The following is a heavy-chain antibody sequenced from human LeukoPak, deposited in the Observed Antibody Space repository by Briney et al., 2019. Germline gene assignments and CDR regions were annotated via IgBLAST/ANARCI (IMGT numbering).Heavy chain of an antibody. CDR1: GFTFDDYA. J-gene: IGHJ4*02. D-gene: IGHD6-13*01. V-gene: IGHV3-9*01. CDR3: ARSPPHSSSPFDY. Sequence: SGRSLRLSCAVYGFTFDDYAMHWVRQAPGKGLEWVSGISWNSGSIGYADSVKGRFTISRDNAKNSLYLQMNSLRAEDTALYYCARSPPHSSSPFDYWGQGTLVTVSS. CDR2: ISWNSGSI.